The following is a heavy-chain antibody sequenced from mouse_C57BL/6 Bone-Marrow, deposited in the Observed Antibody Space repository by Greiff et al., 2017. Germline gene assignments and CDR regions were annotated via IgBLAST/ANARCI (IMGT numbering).Heavy chain of an antibody. Sequence: QVQLQQPGAELVKPGASVKLSCKASGYTFTSYWMHWVKQRPGQGLEWIGMIHPNSGSTNYNEKFKSKATLTVDKSSSTAYMQLSSLTSEDSAVYYCARVYSNYYASDYWGQGTSVTVSS. CDR3: ARVYSNYYASDY. CDR2: IHPNSGST. CDR1: GYTFTSYW. V-gene: IGHV1-64*01. J-gene: IGHJ4*01. D-gene: IGHD2-5*01.